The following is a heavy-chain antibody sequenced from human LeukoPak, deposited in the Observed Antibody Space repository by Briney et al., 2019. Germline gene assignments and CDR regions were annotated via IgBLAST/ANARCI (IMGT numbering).Heavy chain of an antibody. CDR2: ISSSGVST. Sequence: GGSVRLSCAASGFTFSSHAMSWVRQVPGKGLEWVSAISSSGVSTYYADSVKGRFTISRDNSKNTLYLQMNSLRAEDTAVYYCAKARVGTYYFDYWGQGTLVTVSS. CDR1: GFTFSSHA. CDR3: AKARVGTYYFDY. D-gene: IGHD4-23*01. J-gene: IGHJ4*02. V-gene: IGHV3-23*01.